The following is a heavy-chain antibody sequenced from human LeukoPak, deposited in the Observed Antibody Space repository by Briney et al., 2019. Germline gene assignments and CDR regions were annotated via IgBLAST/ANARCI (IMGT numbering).Heavy chain of an antibody. D-gene: IGHD1-26*01. J-gene: IGHJ4*02. Sequence: PSETLSLTCAVSGGSISSGGYSWSWIRQPPGKGLEWIGYIYYSGSTYYNPSLKSRVTISVDTSKNQFSLKLSSVTAADTAVYYCASTYGWELVPFDYWGQGTLVTVSS. V-gene: IGHV4-30-4*07. CDR3: ASTYGWELVPFDY. CDR2: IYYSGST. CDR1: GGSISSGGYS.